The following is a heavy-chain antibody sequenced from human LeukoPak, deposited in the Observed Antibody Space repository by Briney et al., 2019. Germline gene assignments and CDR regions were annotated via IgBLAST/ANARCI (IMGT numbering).Heavy chain of an antibody. Sequence: PSETLSLTCTVSGGSFSSSSYNWGWIRQPPGKGLEWIGSIYYSGSTYYNPSLKSRVTISVDTSKNQFSLKLSSVTAADTAVYYCARDNLPLHWGQGTLVTVSS. J-gene: IGHJ4*02. D-gene: IGHD1-14*01. CDR2: IYYSGST. CDR1: GGSFSSSSYN. CDR3: ARDNLPLH. V-gene: IGHV4-39*07.